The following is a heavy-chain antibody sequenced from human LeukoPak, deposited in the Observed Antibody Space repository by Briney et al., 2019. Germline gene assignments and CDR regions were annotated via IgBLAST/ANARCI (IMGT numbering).Heavy chain of an antibody. CDR1: GGTFSSSA. Sequence: ASVKVSCKASGGTFSSSAISWVRQAPGQGLEWMGRIIPIFGIANYAQKFQGRVTITADKSTSTAYMELSSLRSEDTAVYYCARNYYDTPPDYWGQGALVTVSS. J-gene: IGHJ4*01. V-gene: IGHV1-69*04. CDR2: IIPIFGIA. D-gene: IGHD3-22*01. CDR3: ARNYYDTPPDY.